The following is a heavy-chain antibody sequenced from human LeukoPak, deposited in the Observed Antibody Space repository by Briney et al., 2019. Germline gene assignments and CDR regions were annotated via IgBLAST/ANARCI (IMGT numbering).Heavy chain of an antibody. Sequence: ASVKVSCKASGYTFTGYYMHWVRQAPGQGLEWMGWINPNSGGTNYAQKFQGRVTMTRDTSTSTAYMELRSLRSDDTAVYYCARGGDSSGYFFDPWGQGTLVTVSS. D-gene: IGHD3-22*01. V-gene: IGHV1-2*02. J-gene: IGHJ5*02. CDR2: INPNSGGT. CDR3: ARGGDSSGYFFDP. CDR1: GYTFTGYY.